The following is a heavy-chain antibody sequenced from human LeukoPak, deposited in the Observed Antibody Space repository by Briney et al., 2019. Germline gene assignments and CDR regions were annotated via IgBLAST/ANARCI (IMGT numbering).Heavy chain of an antibody. CDR2: ISSDGGST. V-gene: IGHV3-64D*06. J-gene: IGHJ4*02. D-gene: IGHD3-22*01. CDR3: ARETYDSSGYYYFYFDY. Sequence: GGSLRLSCSASGFTFSSYAMHWVRQAPGKGLEFVSPISSDGGSTYYVDSVKGRFIISRDNSKNTLYLQMSSLRAEDTAVYYCARETYDSSGYYYFYFDYWGQGTLVTVSS. CDR1: GFTFSSYA.